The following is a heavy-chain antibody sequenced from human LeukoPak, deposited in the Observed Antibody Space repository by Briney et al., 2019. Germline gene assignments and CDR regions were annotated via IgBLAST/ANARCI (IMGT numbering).Heavy chain of an antibody. CDR1: GFTVSSSY. Sequence: GALRLSCAASGFTVSSSYMSWVRQAPGKGLEWVSVIYSGGSTYYADSVKGRFTISRDNSKNTLYLQMNSLRAEDTAVYYCARDRPGGGWPDYWGQGTLVTVSS. CDR3: ARDRPGGGWPDY. V-gene: IGHV3-66*01. J-gene: IGHJ4*02. CDR2: IYSGGST. D-gene: IGHD6-19*01.